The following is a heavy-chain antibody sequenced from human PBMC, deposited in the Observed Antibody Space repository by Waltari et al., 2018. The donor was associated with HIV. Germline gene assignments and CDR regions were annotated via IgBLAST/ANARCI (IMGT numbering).Heavy chain of an antibody. J-gene: IGHJ4*02. CDR2: IYYSGST. D-gene: IGHD6-19*01. Sequence: QVQLQESGPGLVKPSETLSLTCTVSGGSISSYYWSWIRQPPGKGLEWIGYIYYSGSTNHNPSLKSRVTISVDTSKNQFSLKLSSVTAADTAVYYCARLPGIAVGMLDFDYWGQGTLVTVSS. V-gene: IGHV4-59*01. CDR3: ARLPGIAVGMLDFDY. CDR1: GGSISSYY.